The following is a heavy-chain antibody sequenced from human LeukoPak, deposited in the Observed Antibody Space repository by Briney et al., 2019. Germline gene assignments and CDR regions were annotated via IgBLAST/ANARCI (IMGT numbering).Heavy chain of an antibody. V-gene: IGHV3-23*01. CDR1: GFTFSSYA. D-gene: IGHD6-13*01. Sequence: GGSLRLSCAASGFTFSSYAMSWVRQAPGKGLEWVSVISGSGGSTYYADSVKGRFTISRDNSKNTLYLQMNSLRAEDTAVYYCAKDYSSSWYYFDYWGQGTLVTVSS. CDR3: AKDYSSSWYYFDY. J-gene: IGHJ4*02. CDR2: ISGSGGST.